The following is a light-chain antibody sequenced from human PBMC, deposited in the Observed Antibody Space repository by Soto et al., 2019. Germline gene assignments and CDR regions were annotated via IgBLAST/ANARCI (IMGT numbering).Light chain of an antibody. CDR1: QTINRW. V-gene: IGKV1-5*03. CDR3: QHYNSYSEA. Sequence: DIQMTQSPSTLSASVGDRVTITCRASQTINRWLAWYQQKPGRVPKLLIYKASTLKSGFPSRFSGSGSGTEFTLTINSLQPDDFATYYCQHYNSYSEAFGQGTKVDIK. J-gene: IGKJ1*01. CDR2: KAS.